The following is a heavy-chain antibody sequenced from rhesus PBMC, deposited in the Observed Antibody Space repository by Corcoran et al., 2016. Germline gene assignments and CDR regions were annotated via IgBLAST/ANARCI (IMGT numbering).Heavy chain of an antibody. Sequence: QVTLKESGPALVKPTQTLTLTCTVSGFSLTTSGMRMNWIRQPPGKALEWLARIDWNDYRYYTASLKSRLAISKDTSQTQVVLTLTNMDPEDTATYYCSRQYYLDDDAYFGDFFFDSWGQGVVVTVS. D-gene: IGHD3-9*01. CDR2: IDWNDYR. CDR1: GFSLTTSGMR. V-gene: IGHV2S2*01. J-gene: IGHJ6*01. CDR3: SRQYYLDDDAYFGDFFFDS.